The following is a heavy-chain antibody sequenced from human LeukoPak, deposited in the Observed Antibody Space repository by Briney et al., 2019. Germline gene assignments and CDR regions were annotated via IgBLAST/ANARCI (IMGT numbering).Heavy chain of an antibody. V-gene: IGHV3-21*01. Sequence: TGGSLRLSCAASGFTFSSYSMNWVRQAPGKGLEWVSSISSSSSYIYYADSVKGRFTISRDNAKNSLYLQMNSLRAEDTAVYYCARGDGGTNLYYFMDVWGKGTTVTVSS. CDR1: GFTFSSYS. D-gene: IGHD2-15*01. CDR2: ISSSSSYI. CDR3: ARGDGGTNLYYFMDV. J-gene: IGHJ6*03.